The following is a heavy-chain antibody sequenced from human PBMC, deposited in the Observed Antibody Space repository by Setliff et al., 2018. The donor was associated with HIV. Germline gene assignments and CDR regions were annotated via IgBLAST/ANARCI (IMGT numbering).Heavy chain of an antibody. CDR2: ISSTGTYI. CDR1: GFNFSSHT. D-gene: IGHD4-17*01. Sequence: GVLRLSCAASGFNFSSHTMNWIRQAPGKGLEWVSSISSTGTYIYYADSMKGRFTISRDNAKNSLYLQMNSLRIEDKAFYYCSKGGANGDSNAGGMDVWGQGTMVTVSS. V-gene: IGHV3-21*04. CDR3: SKGGANGDSNAGGMDV. J-gene: IGHJ6*02.